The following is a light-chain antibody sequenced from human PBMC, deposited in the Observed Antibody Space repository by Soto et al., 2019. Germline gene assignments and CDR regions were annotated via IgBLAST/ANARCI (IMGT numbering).Light chain of an antibody. J-gene: IGLJ2*01. CDR3: SSYTSSGTLI. Sequence: QSVLTQPASVSGSPGQSITISCTGTSSDVGAYNLVSWYQQQPGKAPKLMVYEVTNRPSGVSYRFSGSKSGNTASLTISGLQAEYEADYFCSSYTSSGTLIFGGGTKLTVL. CDR2: EVT. CDR1: SSDVGAYNL. V-gene: IGLV2-14*01.